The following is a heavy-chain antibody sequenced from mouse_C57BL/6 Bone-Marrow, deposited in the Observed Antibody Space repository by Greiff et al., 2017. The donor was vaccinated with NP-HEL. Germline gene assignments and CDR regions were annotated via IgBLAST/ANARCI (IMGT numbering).Heavy chain of an antibody. CDR2: ISDGGSYT. CDR1: GFTFSSYA. CDR3: ARRGLYYDYFYWYFDV. Sequence: DVHLVESGGGLVKPGGSLKLSCAASGFTFSSYAMSWVRQTPEKRLEWVATISDGGSYTYYPDNVKGRFTISRDNAKNNLYLQMSHLKSEDTAMYYCARRGLYYDYFYWYFDVWGTGTTVTVSS. J-gene: IGHJ1*03. D-gene: IGHD2-4*01. V-gene: IGHV5-4*01.